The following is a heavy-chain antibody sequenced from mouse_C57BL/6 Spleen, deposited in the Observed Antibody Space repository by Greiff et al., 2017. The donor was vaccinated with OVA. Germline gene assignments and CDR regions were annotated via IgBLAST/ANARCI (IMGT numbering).Heavy chain of an antibody. V-gene: IGHV3-1*01. Sequence: DVQLQESGPGMVKPSQSLSLTCTVTGYSITSGYDWHWIRHFPGNKLEWMGYISYSGSTNYNPSLKSRISITHDTSKNHFFLKLNSVTTEDTATYYCARGGYYGSSSYWYFDVWGTGTTVTVSS. CDR2: ISYSGST. J-gene: IGHJ1*03. D-gene: IGHD1-1*01. CDR1: GYSITSGYD. CDR3: ARGGYYGSSSYWYFDV.